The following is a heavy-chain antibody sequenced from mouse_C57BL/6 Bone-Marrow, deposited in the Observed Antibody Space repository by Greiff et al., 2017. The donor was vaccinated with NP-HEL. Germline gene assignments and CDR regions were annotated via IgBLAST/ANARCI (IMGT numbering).Heavy chain of an antibody. CDR2: ISDGGSYT. D-gene: IGHD1-1*01. CDR1: GFTFSSYA. V-gene: IGHV5-4*01. Sequence: EVQGVESGGGLVKPGGSLKLSCAASGFTFSSYAMSWVRQTPEKRLEWVATISDGGSYTYYPDNVKGRFTNSRDNAKNNLYLQMSHLKSEDTAMYYCAIYYYGKAWFAYWGQGTLVTVSA. J-gene: IGHJ3*01. CDR3: AIYYYGKAWFAY.